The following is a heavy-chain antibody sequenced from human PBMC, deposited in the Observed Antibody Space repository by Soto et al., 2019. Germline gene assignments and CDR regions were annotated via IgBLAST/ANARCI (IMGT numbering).Heavy chain of an antibody. CDR2: IYHSGTT. D-gene: IGHD3-16*01. CDR1: GASIRGSKW. CDR3: ARDKANVGGYNQFDP. V-gene: IGHV4-4*02. Sequence: SETLSLTCAVSGASIRGSKWWSWVRQPPGKGLEWIGDIYHSGTTNYNPSLKSRVTMSVDKSKNQFSLNLTSVAAADTAVYYCARDKANVGGYNQFDPWGPGTLVTVSS. J-gene: IGHJ5*02.